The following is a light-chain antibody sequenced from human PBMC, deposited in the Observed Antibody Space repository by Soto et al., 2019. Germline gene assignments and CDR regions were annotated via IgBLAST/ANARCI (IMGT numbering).Light chain of an antibody. J-gene: IGKJ1*01. V-gene: IGKV3-20*01. Sequence: EIVLTQSPGTLSLSPGERATFSCRASQSVSSNYLAWYQQKPGQAPRLLIYGAFKRATGIPDSVRDRGTGTEFTPTSAPVQSEDVAVDYCLRLYEWPQWPIAQGTRVDIK. CDR3: LRLYEWPQWP. CDR2: GAF. CDR1: QSVSSNY.